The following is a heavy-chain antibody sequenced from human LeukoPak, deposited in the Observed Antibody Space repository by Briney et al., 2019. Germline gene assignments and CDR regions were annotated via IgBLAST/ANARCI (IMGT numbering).Heavy chain of an antibody. D-gene: IGHD6-13*01. CDR3: ARWSGSSWHPRYYYYGMDV. CDR2: IWYDGSNK. CDR1: GFTFSSYG. V-gene: IGHV3-33*01. Sequence: GGSLRLSCAASGFTFSSYGMHWVRQAPGKGLEWVAVIWYDGSNKYYADSVKGRSTISRDNSKNTLYLQMNSLRAEDTAVYYCARWSGSSWHPRYYYYGMDVWGQGTTVTVSS. J-gene: IGHJ6*02.